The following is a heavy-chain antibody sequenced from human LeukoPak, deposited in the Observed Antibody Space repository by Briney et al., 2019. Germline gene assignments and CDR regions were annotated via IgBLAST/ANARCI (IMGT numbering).Heavy chain of an antibody. CDR2: INHSGST. V-gene: IGHV4-34*01. J-gene: IGHJ5*02. CDR1: GGSFSGYY. Sequence: KPSETLSLTCAVYGGSFSGYYWSWLRQPPGKGLEWIGEINHSGSTNYNPSLKSRVTISVDTSKNQFSLKLSSVTAADTAVYYCARARLWFGETPRWFDPWGQGTLVTVSS. D-gene: IGHD3-10*01. CDR3: ARARLWFGETPRWFDP.